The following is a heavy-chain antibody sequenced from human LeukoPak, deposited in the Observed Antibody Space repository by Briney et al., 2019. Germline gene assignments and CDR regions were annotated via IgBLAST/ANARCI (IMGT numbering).Heavy chain of an antibody. D-gene: IGHD2-2*01. CDR3: ARHGACSSTSCYGSDY. V-gene: IGHV5-10-1*01. CDR2: FDPSDSYT. CDR1: GYSFTSYW. Sequence: GEPLRISCKGSGYSFTSYWISWVPQVPGKGLEWMGRFDPSDSYTNYSPSFQGHVTISVDKSISTAYLQWSSLKASDTAMYYCARHGACSSTSCYGSDYWGQGTLVTVSS. J-gene: IGHJ4*02.